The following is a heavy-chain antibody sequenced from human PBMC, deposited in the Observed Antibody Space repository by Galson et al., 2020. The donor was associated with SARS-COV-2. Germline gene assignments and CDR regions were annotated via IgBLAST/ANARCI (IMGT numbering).Heavy chain of an antibody. Sequence: GGSLRLSCAASGFTFSSYGMHWVRQAPGKGLEWVAVISYDGSNKYYADSVKGRFTISRDNSKNTLYLRMNSLRAEDTAVYYCAKDFGRGESYGGRTEGAAHAPPIQGYFDLWGRGTLVTVSS. D-gene: IGHD3-16*01. CDR3: AKDFGRGESYGGRTEGAAHAPPIQGYFDL. J-gene: IGHJ2*01. CDR2: ISYDGSNK. CDR1: GFTFSSYG. V-gene: IGHV3-30*18.